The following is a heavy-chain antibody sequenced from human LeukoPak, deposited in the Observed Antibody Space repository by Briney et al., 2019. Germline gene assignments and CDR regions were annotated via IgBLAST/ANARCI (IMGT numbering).Heavy chain of an antibody. Sequence: GESLKISCQGSGYSFTSYWIGWVRQMPGKGLEWMGIIYPGDSDTRYSPSFQGQVTISADKSISTAYLQWSSLKASDTAMYYCARRGDHSSSWYLIDYWGQGTLVTVSS. CDR3: ARRGDHSSSWYLIDY. CDR2: IYPGDSDT. V-gene: IGHV5-51*01. CDR1: GYSFTSYW. J-gene: IGHJ4*02. D-gene: IGHD6-13*01.